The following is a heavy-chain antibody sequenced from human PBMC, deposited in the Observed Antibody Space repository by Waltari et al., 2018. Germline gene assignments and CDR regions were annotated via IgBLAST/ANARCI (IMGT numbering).Heavy chain of an antibody. CDR1: GYTFTSYD. D-gene: IGHD3-22*01. CDR2: MNPNSGNT. V-gene: IGHV1-8*03. J-gene: IGHJ4*02. Sequence: QVQLVQSGAEVKKPGASVKVSCKASGYTFTSYDINWVRQATGQGLEWMREMNPNSGNTGYAQDFPGRFTIPRNTALSTAYRALSSLRSEDTSVYDGAMVITGFAFDYWGQGTLVTVSS. CDR3: AMVITGFAFDY.